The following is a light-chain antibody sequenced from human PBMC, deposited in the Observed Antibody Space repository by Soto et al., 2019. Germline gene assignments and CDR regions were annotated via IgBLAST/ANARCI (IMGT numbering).Light chain of an antibody. Sequence: QSALTQPASVSGSPGQSITISCTGTRRDVGVHNYVSWYQQHPGKAPKLMIYEVSNRPSGVSDRFSGSKSGNTASLTISGLQAEDEADYYCSSYTSTYVFGTGTKLTVL. CDR1: RRDVGVHNY. J-gene: IGLJ1*01. CDR2: EVS. V-gene: IGLV2-14*01. CDR3: SSYTSTYV.